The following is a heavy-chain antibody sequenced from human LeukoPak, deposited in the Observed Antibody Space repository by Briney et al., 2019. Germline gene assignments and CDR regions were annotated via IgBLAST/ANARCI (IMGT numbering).Heavy chain of an antibody. CDR3: ARQLWFGEASDWFDP. J-gene: IGHJ5*02. CDR1: GYTFTSYD. CDR2: MNPNSGNT. V-gene: IGHV1-8*01. Sequence: ASVKVSCKASGYTFTSYDINWVRQATGQGLGWMGWMNPNSGNTGYAQKFQGRVTMTRNTSISTAYMELSSLRSEDTAVYYCARQLWFGEASDWFDPWGQGTLVTVSS. D-gene: IGHD3-10*01.